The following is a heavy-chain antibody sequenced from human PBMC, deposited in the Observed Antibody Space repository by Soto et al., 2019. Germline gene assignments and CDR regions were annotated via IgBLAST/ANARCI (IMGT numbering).Heavy chain of an antibody. CDR2: ISAYNGNT. J-gene: IGHJ5*02. CDR3: ARASYDSSGHSHDWFAP. Sequence: ASVKVSCKASGYTFTSYGISWVRQAPGQGLEWMGWISAYNGNTNYAQKLQGRVTMTTDTSTSTAYMELRSLRSDDTAVYYCARASYDSSGHSHDWFAPWGQGTLVTSPQ. D-gene: IGHD3-22*01. CDR1: GYTFTSYG. V-gene: IGHV1-18*01.